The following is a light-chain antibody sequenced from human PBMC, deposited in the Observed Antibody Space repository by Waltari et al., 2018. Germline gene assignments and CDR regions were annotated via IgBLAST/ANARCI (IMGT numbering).Light chain of an antibody. CDR1: NSNIGRNS. Sequence: QSVLTHPPSTSGTPGHTVTISCSGSNSNIGRNSVFLSQQLPGTAPKLLIYRDNQRPSGVPDRFSASKSGTSAALAIRGLRSEDEADYYCAAWDYSLSVTYVFGSGTRVTV. J-gene: IGLJ1*01. V-gene: IGLV1-47*01. CDR2: RDN. CDR3: AAWDYSLSVTYV.